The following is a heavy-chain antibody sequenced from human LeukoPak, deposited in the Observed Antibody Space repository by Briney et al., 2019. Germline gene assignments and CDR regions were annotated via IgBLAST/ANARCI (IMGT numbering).Heavy chain of an antibody. CDR3: ARGRIGPDY. Sequence: GGSLRLSCAASGFTFSNYAMRWVRQAPGKGLEWVSGISSSGGGTYCPDSVKGRFTISRDNSRNTVYLQMNSLRAEDTALYYCARGRIGPDYWGQGTLVTVSS. CDR1: GFTFSNYA. V-gene: IGHV3-23*01. CDR2: ISSSGGGT. D-gene: IGHD1-26*01. J-gene: IGHJ4*02.